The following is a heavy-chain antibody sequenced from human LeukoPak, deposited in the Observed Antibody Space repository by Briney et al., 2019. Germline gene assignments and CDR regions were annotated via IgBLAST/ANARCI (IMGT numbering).Heavy chain of an antibody. CDR3: ARMNVVVVAAADY. D-gene: IGHD2-15*01. CDR2: IYHSGST. V-gene: IGHV4-38-2*02. J-gene: IGHJ4*02. Sequence: SETLSLTCTVSGYSISSGYYWGWIRQPPGQGLEWIGSIYHSGSTYYNPSLKSRVTISVDTSKNQFSLKLSSVTAADTAVYYCARMNVVVVAAADYWGQGTLVTVSS. CDR1: GYSISSGYY.